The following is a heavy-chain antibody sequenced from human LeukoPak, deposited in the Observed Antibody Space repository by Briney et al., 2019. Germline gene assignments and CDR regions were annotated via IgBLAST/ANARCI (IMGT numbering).Heavy chain of an antibody. Sequence: PGGSLRLSCAASGFTFNKYWMSWVRQAPGKGLEWVANIKHDGSEKFYVDSVKGRFTISRDNAKNSLYLQMNSLRAEDTAVYYCARYNGYDDEGEYFDYWGQGTLVTVSS. CDR2: IKHDGSEK. J-gene: IGHJ4*02. CDR3: ARYNGYDDEGEYFDY. D-gene: IGHD5-12*01. CDR1: GFTFNKYW. V-gene: IGHV3-7*01.